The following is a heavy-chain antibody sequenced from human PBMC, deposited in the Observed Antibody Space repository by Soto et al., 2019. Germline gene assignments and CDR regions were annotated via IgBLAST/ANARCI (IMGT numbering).Heavy chain of an antibody. V-gene: IGHV3-30*18. D-gene: IGHD2-15*01. Sequence: GGSLRLSCAASGFTFSSYGMHWVRQAPGKGLEWVAVISYDGSNKYYADSVKGRFTISRDNSKDTLYLQMNSLRAEDTAVYYCAKIGGGCSGGSCPLTYYYYGMDVWGQGTTVTVSS. J-gene: IGHJ6*02. CDR3: AKIGGGCSGGSCPLTYYYYGMDV. CDR1: GFTFSSYG. CDR2: ISYDGSNK.